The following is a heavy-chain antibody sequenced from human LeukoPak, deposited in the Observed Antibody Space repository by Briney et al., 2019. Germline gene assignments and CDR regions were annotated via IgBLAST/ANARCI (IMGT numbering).Heavy chain of an antibody. D-gene: IGHD6-13*01. J-gene: IGHJ6*02. V-gene: IGHV3-30*19. CDR2: ISYDGSNK. Sequence: GGSLRLSFATSGFIFSKHGMHWVRQAPGKGLEWVAVISYDGSNKYYADSVKGRFTISRDNSKNTLYLQMNSLRAEDTAVYYCARDKRIAAAGRLYYYYGMDVWGQGTTVTVSS. CDR1: GFIFSKHG. CDR3: ARDKRIAAAGRLYYYYGMDV.